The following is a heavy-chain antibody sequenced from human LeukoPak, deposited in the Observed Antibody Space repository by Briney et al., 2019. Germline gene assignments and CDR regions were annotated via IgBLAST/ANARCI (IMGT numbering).Heavy chain of an antibody. D-gene: IGHD3-22*01. CDR2: ISYDGSNK. CDR1: GFTFSSYA. Sequence: GRSLRLSCAASGFTFSSYAMHWVRQAPGKGLEWVAAISYDGSNKYYADSVKGRFTISRDNSKNTLYLQMNSLRAEDTAVYYCARPKYYYERTFDAFDIWGQGTMVTVSS. CDR3: ARPKYYYERTFDAFDI. V-gene: IGHV3-30*04. J-gene: IGHJ3*02.